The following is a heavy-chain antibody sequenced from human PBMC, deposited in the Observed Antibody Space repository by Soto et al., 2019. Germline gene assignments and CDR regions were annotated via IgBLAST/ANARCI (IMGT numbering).Heavy chain of an antibody. Sequence: SVKVSCKASGGTFSSYAISWVRQAPGQGLEWMGGIIPIFGTANYAQKFQGRVTITADESTSTAYMELSSLRSEDTAVYYCARDLFEDLDSSGYSFAFVISGQRPLFSVSS. CDR1: GGTFSSYA. CDR3: ARDLFEDLDSSGYSFAFVI. CDR2: IIPIFGTA. J-gene: IGHJ3*02. D-gene: IGHD3-22*01. V-gene: IGHV1-69*13.